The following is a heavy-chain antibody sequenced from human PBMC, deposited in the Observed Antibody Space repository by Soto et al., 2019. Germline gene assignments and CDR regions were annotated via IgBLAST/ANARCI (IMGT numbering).Heavy chain of an antibody. J-gene: IGHJ3*01. V-gene: IGHV1-24*01. CDR3: ATGGGFRDAFDV. Sequence: QVILVQSGAEVKTPGASVKVSCKLSGYTLTESSVHWVRKAPGKGLEWMGGFDPEDGETIYAQEFQGRVTMTEDTATDNAYMELSGLRSEDTAVDSCATGGGFRDAFDVWGQGTMVTVSS. CDR1: GYTLTESS. CDR2: FDPEDGET. D-gene: IGHD2-15*01.